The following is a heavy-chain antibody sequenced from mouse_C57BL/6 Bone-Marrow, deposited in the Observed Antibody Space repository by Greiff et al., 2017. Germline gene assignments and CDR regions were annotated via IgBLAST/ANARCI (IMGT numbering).Heavy chain of an antibody. Sequence: QVQLQQPGTELVKPGASVKLSCKASGYTFTSYWMHWVKQRPGQGLEWIGNINPSNGGTNYNEKFKSKATLTVDKSYSTAYMQLRSLTSEASAVYYCARYSNYVYCSMDVWGQGTSVTVSS. J-gene: IGHJ4*01. CDR1: GYTFTSYW. CDR3: ARYSNYVYCSMDV. CDR2: INPSNGGT. D-gene: IGHD2-5*01. V-gene: IGHV1-53*01.